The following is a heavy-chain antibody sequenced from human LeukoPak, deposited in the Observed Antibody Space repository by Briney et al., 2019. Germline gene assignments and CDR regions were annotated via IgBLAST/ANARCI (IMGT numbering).Heavy chain of an antibody. D-gene: IGHD5-12*01. CDR2: ISPGSSYR. Sequence: SGGSLTLSCAASGFSFSAYSINCVRQAPRKGLEWVSSISPGSSYRHYADSVKGRFTISRDNAKSSLYLPMSSLRAEDTAIYYCAKERSLGTWLGDYWGQGNLVTVSS. CDR1: GFSFSAYS. J-gene: IGHJ4*02. V-gene: IGHV3-21*04. CDR3: AKERSLGTWLGDY.